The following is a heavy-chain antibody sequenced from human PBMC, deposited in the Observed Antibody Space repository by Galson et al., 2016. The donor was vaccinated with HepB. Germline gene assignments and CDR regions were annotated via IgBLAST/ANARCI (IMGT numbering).Heavy chain of an antibody. V-gene: IGHV3-33*01. CDR3: ARGYSSRWYLYYFAY. CDR2: IWYDGRND. CDR1: GFDFSNSG. D-gene: IGHD6-13*01. Sequence: SLRLSCAASGFDFSNSGMHWVRQAPGKGLEWVAGIWYDGRNDYYADSVKGRFTISRDNSKKTLYLQMNSLRGEDTAVYYCARGYSSRWYLYYFAYWGQGNLVTVSS. J-gene: IGHJ4*02.